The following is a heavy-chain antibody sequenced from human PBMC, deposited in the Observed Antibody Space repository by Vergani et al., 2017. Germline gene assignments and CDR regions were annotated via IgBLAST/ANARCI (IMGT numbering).Heavy chain of an antibody. V-gene: IGHV3-30*02. CDR1: GFTFSNYG. CDR3: AREGGRGGSSY. J-gene: IGHJ4*02. CDR2: IRYDGSNT. Sequence: QVQLVESGGGVVQPGGSLRLSCGASGFTFSNYGMHWVRQAPGKGLEWVTFIRYDGSNTYYADSVKGRFTISRDNSKNTLFLQMNSLRPEDTAVYYCAREGGRGGSSYWGQGMLVTVSS. D-gene: IGHD2-15*01.